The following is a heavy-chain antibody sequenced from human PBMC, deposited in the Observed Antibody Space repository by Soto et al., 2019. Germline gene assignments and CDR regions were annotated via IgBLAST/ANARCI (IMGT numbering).Heavy chain of an antibody. CDR1: GFIFSDHY. V-gene: IGHV3-72*01. CDR3: VRAGTGYQLDY. D-gene: IGHD3-9*01. J-gene: IGHJ4*02. Sequence: GSLRLSCAASGFIFSDHYMDWVRQASGKGLEWVGRIRNKVNSYTAEYAASVKGRFTISRDDSKNSLYLQMNSLKIEDTALYYCVRAGTGYQLDYWGQGTLVTVSS. CDR2: IRNKVNSYTA.